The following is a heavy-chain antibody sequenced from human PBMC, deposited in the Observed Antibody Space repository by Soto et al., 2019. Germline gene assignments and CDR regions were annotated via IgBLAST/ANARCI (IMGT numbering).Heavy chain of an antibody. J-gene: IGHJ4*02. CDR1: GFTFSSYA. Sequence: PGGFLRLSCAASGFTFSSYAMSWVRQAPGKGLEWVSAISGSGGSTYYADSVKGRFTISRDNSKNTLYLQMNSLRAEDTAVYYCAKDQGSSWYGNIFDYWGQGTLVTVSS. CDR2: ISGSGGST. CDR3: AKDQGSSWYGNIFDY. D-gene: IGHD6-13*01. V-gene: IGHV3-23*01.